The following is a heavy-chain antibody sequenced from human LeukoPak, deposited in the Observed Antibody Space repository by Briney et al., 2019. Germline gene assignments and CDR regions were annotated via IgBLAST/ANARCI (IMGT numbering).Heavy chain of an antibody. D-gene: IGHD2-2*01. CDR1: GYTFTGYY. Sequence: ASVKVSCKASGYTFTGYYMHWVRQAPGQGLEWMGWINPNSGGTNYAQKFQGRVTMTRDTSISTAYMELSRLRSDDTAVYYCARSSYPPGYCSSTSCSGGAFDIWGQGTMVTVSS. J-gene: IGHJ3*02. CDR3: ARSSYPPGYCSSTSCSGGAFDI. CDR2: INPNSGGT. V-gene: IGHV1-2*02.